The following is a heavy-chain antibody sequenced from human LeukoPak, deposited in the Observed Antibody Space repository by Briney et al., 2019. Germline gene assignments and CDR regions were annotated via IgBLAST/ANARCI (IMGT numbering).Heavy chain of an antibody. CDR3: VRPRGSYYFAMDV. Sequence: PGGSLRLSCAASGFTFSSYWMSWVRQAPGKGLEWVAIIKQDASEEYYVDSVKGRFTISRDNAKNSLYLQMNSLRAEDTAVYYCVRPRGSYYFAMDVWGQGTTVTVSS. CDR1: GFTFSSYW. J-gene: IGHJ6*02. D-gene: IGHD2-15*01. V-gene: IGHV3-7*01. CDR2: IKQDASEE.